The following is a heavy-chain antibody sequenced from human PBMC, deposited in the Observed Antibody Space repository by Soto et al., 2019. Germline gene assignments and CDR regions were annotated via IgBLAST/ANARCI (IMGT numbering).Heavy chain of an antibody. V-gene: IGHV2-5*02. CDR1: GFSLSTSGVA. CDR3: VHQEWNNNNFYFAL. D-gene: IGHD4-4*01. J-gene: IGHJ2*01. Sequence: QITLKESGPELVKPTQTLTLTCTFSGFSLSTSGVAVGWIRQPPGKALEWLSLIYWDDDKRYSPSLKSRLTITKDTSKNQVVLTMTNMDPVDTATYYCVHQEWNNNNFYFALWGRCTLVTVSS. CDR2: IYWDDDK.